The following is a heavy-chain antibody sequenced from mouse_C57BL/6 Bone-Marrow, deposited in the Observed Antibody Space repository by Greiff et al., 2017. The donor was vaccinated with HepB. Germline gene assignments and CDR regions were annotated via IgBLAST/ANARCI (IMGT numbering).Heavy chain of an antibody. J-gene: IGHJ2*01. CDR2: ISGGGSYT. D-gene: IGHD2-3*01. CDR1: GFTFSSYG. V-gene: IGHV5-6*01. Sequence: EVQRVESGGDLVKPGGSLKLSCAASGFTFSSYGMSWVRQTPDKRLEWVATISGGGSYTYYPDSVKGRFTISRDNAKNTLYLQMSSRKSEDTDMYYCARQGGYYDYWGQGTTLTVSS. CDR3: ARQGGYYDY.